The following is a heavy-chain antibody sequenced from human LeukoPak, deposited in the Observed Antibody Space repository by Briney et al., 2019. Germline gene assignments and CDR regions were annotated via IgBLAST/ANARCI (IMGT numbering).Heavy chain of an antibody. CDR3: ARGVYYYGSSGYQALFDY. CDR1: GGTFSSYA. Sequence: SVKVSCKASGGTFSSYAISWVRQAPGQGLEWMGRIIPILGIANYAQKFQGRVTITADKSTSTAYMELSSLRSEDTAVYYCARGVYYYGSSGYQALFDYWGQGTLVTVSS. D-gene: IGHD3-22*01. J-gene: IGHJ4*02. V-gene: IGHV1-69*04. CDR2: IIPILGIA.